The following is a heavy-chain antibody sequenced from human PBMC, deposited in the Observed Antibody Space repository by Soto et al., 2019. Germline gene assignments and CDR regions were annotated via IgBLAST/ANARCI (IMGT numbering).Heavy chain of an antibody. J-gene: IGHJ6*04. CDR3: ATVYTAAWSTHNFSFMAV. CDR2: ISADNGNT. Sequence: RLEWMGWISADNGNTNYAQKLQGRVTMTEDTSTDTAYMDLSSLSSEDTAVYYCATVYTAAWSTHNFSFMAVRGNGTSVIV. D-gene: IGHD1-1*01. V-gene: IGHV1-18*01.